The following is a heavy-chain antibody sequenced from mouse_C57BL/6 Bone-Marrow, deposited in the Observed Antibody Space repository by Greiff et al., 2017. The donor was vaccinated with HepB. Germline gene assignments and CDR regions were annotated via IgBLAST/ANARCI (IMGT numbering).Heavy chain of an antibody. CDR1: GFNIKDDY. CDR3: TTGGFFDY. CDR2: IDPENGDT. V-gene: IGHV14-4*01. J-gene: IGHJ2*01. Sequence: EVKLVESGAELVRSGASVKLSCTASGFNIKDDYMHWVKQRPEQGLEWIGWIDPENGDTEYASKFQGKATITADTSSNTAYLQLSSLTSEDTAVYYCTTGGFFDYWGQGTTLTVSS.